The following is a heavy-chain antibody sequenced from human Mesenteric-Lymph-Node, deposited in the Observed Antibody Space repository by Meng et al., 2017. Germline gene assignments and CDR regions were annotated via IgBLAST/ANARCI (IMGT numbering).Heavy chain of an antibody. CDR2: ISSSSYYI. V-gene: IGHV3-21*01. CDR1: GFTFSSYT. D-gene: IGHD5-18*01. CDR3: ARDTPGLLFDY. J-gene: IGHJ4*02. Sequence: EVQLVESGGGLVKPGGSLRLSCAASGFTFSSYTMNWVRRAPGKGLEWVSSISSSSYYIYSADSVKGRFTISRDNAKNSLYLQMNSLRAEDTAVYYCARDTPGLLFDYWGQGTLVTVSS.